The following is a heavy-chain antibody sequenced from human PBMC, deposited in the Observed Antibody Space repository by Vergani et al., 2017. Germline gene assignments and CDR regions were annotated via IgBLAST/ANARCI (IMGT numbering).Heavy chain of an antibody. CDR2: IYPGDSDT. CDR3: ASMGYYDSSGYPSNYYYYGMDV. CDR1: GYSFTSYW. D-gene: IGHD3-22*01. V-gene: IGHV5-51*01. Sequence: EVQLVQSGAEVKKPGESLKISCKGSGYSFTSYWIGGVRQMCGKGLEWMRIIYPGDSDTRYSPSFQGQVTISADKSISTAYLQWSSLKASDSAMYYCASMGYYDSSGYPSNYYYYGMDVWGQGTTVTVSS. J-gene: IGHJ6*02.